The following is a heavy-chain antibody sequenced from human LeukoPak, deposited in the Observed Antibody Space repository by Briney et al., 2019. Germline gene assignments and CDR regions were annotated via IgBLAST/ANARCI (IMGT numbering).Heavy chain of an antibody. CDR3: ASDSYSPEYFQH. J-gene: IGHJ1*01. Sequence: GGSLRLSCAASGFSVSNNYMSWVRLAPGKGLEGVSVIYSGGSTFYADSVKGRFTISRDNSKNTLYLQMNSLRAEDTAVYYCASDSYSPEYFQHWGQGTLVTVSS. CDR1: GFSVSNNY. V-gene: IGHV3-66*01. D-gene: IGHD2-15*01. CDR2: IYSGGST.